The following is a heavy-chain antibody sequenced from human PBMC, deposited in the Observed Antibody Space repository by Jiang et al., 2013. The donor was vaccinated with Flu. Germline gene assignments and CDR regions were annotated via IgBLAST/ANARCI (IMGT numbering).Heavy chain of an antibody. CDR2: ISYDGSNK. CDR3: AKEGVAHDYYYGMDV. D-gene: IGHD2-15*01. CDR1: GFTFSSYG. V-gene: IGHV3-30*18. Sequence: VQLLESGGGVVQPGRSLRLSCAASGFTFSSYGIHWVRQAPGKGLEWVAVISYDGSNKYYADSVKGRFTISRDNSKNTLYLQMNSLRAEDTAVYYCAKEGVAHDYYYGMDVWGQGTTVTVSS. J-gene: IGHJ6*02.